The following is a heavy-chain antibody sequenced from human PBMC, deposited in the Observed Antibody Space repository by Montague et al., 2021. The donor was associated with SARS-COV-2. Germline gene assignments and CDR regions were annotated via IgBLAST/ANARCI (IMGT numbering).Heavy chain of an antibody. V-gene: IGHV4-34*01. J-gene: IGHJ6*02. D-gene: IGHD2-15*01. CDR2: ISHGGGT. Sequence: SETLSLTCDVSGGSFSSYWSWIRQPPGRGLEWVGQISHGGGTNYNPSLKIRVTISVDTSKNQVSLKLSSVTAADTAVYYCGSHCGGGRCYFGMDVWGQGTTVTVSS. CDR3: GSHCGGGRCYFGMDV. CDR1: GGSFSSY.